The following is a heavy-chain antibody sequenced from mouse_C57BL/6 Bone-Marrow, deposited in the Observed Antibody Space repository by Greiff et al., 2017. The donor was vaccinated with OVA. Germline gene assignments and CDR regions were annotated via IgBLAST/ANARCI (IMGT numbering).Heavy chain of an antibody. CDR1: GYTFTSYW. CDR3: ARGAFY. D-gene: IGHD3-1*01. J-gene: IGHJ2*01. Sequence: QVQLQQPGAELVKPGASVKLSCKASGYTFTSYWMHWVKQRPGRGLEWIGRIDPYSGGTKYNEKFKSKATMTVDKPSSSAYLHLSSLKSEDSEVYSCARGAFYWGQGTTLTVSS. CDR2: IDPYSGGT. V-gene: IGHV1-72*01.